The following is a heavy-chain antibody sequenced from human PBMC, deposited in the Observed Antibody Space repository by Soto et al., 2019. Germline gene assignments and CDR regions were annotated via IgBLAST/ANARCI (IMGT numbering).Heavy chain of an antibody. D-gene: IGHD5-18*01. V-gene: IGHV3-30*04. Sequence: GGSLRLSCAASGFSFSSYSMHWVRQAPGKGLEWVAVISYDGSNKYYADSVKGRFTITRDSSKNTVSLQMNSLRAEDTALYYCAKRGYTYGSGMDVWGQGTTVTVSS. CDR3: AKRGYTYGSGMDV. J-gene: IGHJ6*02. CDR1: GFSFSSYS. CDR2: ISYDGSNK.